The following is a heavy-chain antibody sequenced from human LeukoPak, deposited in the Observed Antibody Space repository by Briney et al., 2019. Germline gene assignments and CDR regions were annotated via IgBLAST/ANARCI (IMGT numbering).Heavy chain of an antibody. J-gene: IGHJ4*02. Sequence: ASVKVSCKASGYTFTGYYMHWVRQAPGQGLEWMGWINPNSGGTNYAQKFQGRVTMTRDTSISTAYMELSRLRSDDTAAYYCARTRRDGYNYEVDYFDYWGQGTLVTVSS. D-gene: IGHD5-24*01. CDR1: GYTFTGYY. CDR2: INPNSGGT. V-gene: IGHV1-2*02. CDR3: ARTRRDGYNYEVDYFDY.